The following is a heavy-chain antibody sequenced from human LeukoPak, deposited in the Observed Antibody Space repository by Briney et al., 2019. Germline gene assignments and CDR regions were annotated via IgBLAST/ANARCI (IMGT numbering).Heavy chain of an antibody. CDR3: ARQWELRGSFDY. CDR2: IIPMFGTV. V-gene: IGHV1-69*06. Sequence: GASVKVSCKASGGTFSNYAITWVRQAPGQGLEWMGGIIPMFGTVKYAQKFQGRVTISADKSISTAYLQWSSLKASDTAMYYCARQWELRGSFDYWGQGTLVTVSS. D-gene: IGHD1-26*01. J-gene: IGHJ4*02. CDR1: GGTFSNYA.